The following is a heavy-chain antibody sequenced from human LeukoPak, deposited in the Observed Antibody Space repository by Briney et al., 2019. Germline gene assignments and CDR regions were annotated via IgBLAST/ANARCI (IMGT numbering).Heavy chain of an antibody. V-gene: IGHV3-53*01. D-gene: IGHD2-2*02. CDR3: ARDGGYCSSTSCYTGSFDY. Sequence: GGSLRLSCAASGFTVSSNYMSWVRQAPGKGLEWVSVIYSGGSTYYADSVKGRFTISRDNAKNSLYLQMNSLRAEDTAVHYCARDGGYCSSTSCYTGSFDYWGQGTLVTVSS. J-gene: IGHJ4*02. CDR1: GFTVSSNY. CDR2: IYSGGST.